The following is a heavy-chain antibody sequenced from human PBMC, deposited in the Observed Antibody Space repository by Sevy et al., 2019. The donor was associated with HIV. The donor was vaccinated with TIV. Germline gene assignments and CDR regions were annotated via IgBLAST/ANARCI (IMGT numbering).Heavy chain of an antibody. Sequence: GGSLRLSCAASGFTFSSYAMSWVRQAPGKGLEWVSAISGSGGSTYYADSVKGRFTISRDNSKNTLYLQMNSLRAEDTAVYYCAKAGNVFRRESSGYYHYYFDYWGQGTLVTVSS. V-gene: IGHV3-23*01. CDR2: ISGSGGST. CDR1: GFTFSSYA. D-gene: IGHD3-22*01. CDR3: AKAGNVFRRESSGYYHYYFDY. J-gene: IGHJ4*02.